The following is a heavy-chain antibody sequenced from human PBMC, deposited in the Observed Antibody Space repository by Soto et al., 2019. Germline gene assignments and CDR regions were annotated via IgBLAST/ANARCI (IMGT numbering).Heavy chain of an antibody. CDR2: ISGKNGNT. CDR3: ARVSSSIVVVPDYGMDV. Sequence: QVQLVQSGVEVKKPGASVKVSCKASGYTFISHGIIWVRQAPGQGLEWMGWISGKNGNTNYAQKRQGRVTLTTDTSTSTAYMELRSLRSDDTAVYYCARVSSSIVVVPDYGMDVWGQGTTVTVSS. D-gene: IGHD2-15*01. V-gene: IGHV1-18*04. J-gene: IGHJ6*02. CDR1: GYTFISHG.